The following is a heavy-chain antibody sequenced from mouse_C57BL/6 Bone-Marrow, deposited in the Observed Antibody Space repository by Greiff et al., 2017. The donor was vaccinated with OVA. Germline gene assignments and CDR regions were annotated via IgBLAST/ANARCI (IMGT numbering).Heavy chain of an antibody. J-gene: IGHJ1*03. CDR3: ARGYDYSSYWYFDV. Sequence: EVNVVESGGGLVQSGRSLRLSCATSGFTFSDFYMEWVRQAPGKGLEWIAASRNKANDYTTEYSASVNGRFIVSRDTSQSILYLQMNALRAEDTAIYYCARGYDYSSYWYFDVWGTGTTVTVSS. V-gene: IGHV7-1*01. CDR1: GFTFSDFY. CDR2: SRNKANDYTT. D-gene: IGHD2-4*01.